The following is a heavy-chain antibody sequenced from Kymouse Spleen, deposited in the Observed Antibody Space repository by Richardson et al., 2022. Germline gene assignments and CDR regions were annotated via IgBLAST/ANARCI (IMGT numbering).Heavy chain of an antibody. Sequence: QVQLVESGGGVVQPGRSLRLSCAASGFTFSSYGMHWVRQAPGKGLEWVAVIWYDGSNKYYADSVKGRFTISRDNSKNTLYLQMNSLRAEDTAVYYCASQGTTVTTLDAFDIWGQGTMVTVSS. CDR2: IWYDGSNK. CDR3: ASQGTTVTTLDAFDI. CDR1: GFTFSSYG. J-gene: IGHJ3*02. D-gene: IGHD4-17*01. V-gene: IGHV3-33*01.